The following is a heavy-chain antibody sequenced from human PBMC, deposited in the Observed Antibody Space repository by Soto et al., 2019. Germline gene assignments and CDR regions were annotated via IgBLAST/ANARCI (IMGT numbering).Heavy chain of an antibody. V-gene: IGHV3-23*01. CDR1: GFTFSNSA. D-gene: IGHD3-9*01. Sequence: GGSLRLSCAASGFTFSNSAMSWVLQAPGKGLEWVSAISGSGGSTYYADSVKGRFTISRDNSKNTLYLQMNSLRAEDTAVYYCAKDEVLRYFDWLAFEGPRYYFDYWGQGTLVTVSS. J-gene: IGHJ4*02. CDR3: AKDEVLRYFDWLAFEGPRYYFDY. CDR2: ISGSGGST.